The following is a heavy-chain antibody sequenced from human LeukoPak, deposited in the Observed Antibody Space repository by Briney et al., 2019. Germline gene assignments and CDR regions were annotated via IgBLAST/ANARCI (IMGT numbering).Heavy chain of an antibody. CDR3: ATPTRSMMLYYFDY. D-gene: IGHD4/OR15-4a*01. CDR1: GFTFSTYA. J-gene: IGHJ4*02. V-gene: IGHV3-23*01. CDR2: ISGGGGST. Sequence: GGSLRLSCAASGFTFSTYAMSWVRQAPGKGLEWVSAISGGGGSTYYADSVKGRFTISRDNSKNTLYLQMNSLRAEDTAVYYCATPTRSMMLYYFDYWGQGTLVTVSS.